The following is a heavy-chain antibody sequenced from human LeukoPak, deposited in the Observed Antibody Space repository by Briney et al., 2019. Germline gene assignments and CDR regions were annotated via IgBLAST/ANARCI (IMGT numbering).Heavy chain of an antibody. J-gene: IGHJ4*02. CDR2: ISGSGGST. D-gene: IGHD3-16*01. V-gene: IGHV3-23*01. CDR3: AKDPTRRVVRLESFDY. Sequence: GGSLRLSCAASGFTFSSYAMRWVRQAPGKGLEWVSPISGSGGSTYYADSVKGRFTISRDNSKNTLYLQMHSLRAEDTAVYYCAKDPTRRVVRLESFDYGGRGTLVTVPP. CDR1: GFTFSSYA.